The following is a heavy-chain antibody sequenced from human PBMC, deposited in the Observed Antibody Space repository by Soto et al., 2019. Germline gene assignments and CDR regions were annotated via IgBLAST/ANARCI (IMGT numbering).Heavy chain of an antibody. CDR1: GFTFSSYA. CDR2: ISGSGVST. CDR3: AKEHHYSSSWSEFDY. Sequence: EVQLLRSGGGLVQPGGSLRLSCAASGFTFSSYAMRWVRQAPGKGLEWVSAISGSGVSTYYADSVKGRFTISRDNSKNTLYLQMNSLRAEDTAVYYCAKEHHYSSSWSEFDYWGQGTLVTVSS. J-gene: IGHJ4*02. V-gene: IGHV3-23*01. D-gene: IGHD6-13*01.